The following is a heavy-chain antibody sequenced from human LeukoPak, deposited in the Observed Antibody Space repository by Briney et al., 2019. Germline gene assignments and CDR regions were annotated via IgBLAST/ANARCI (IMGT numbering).Heavy chain of an antibody. D-gene: IGHD1-26*01. J-gene: IGHJ4*02. CDR3: ARHKVVRRIVGATNYFDY. Sequence: SETLSLTCTVSGYSISSGYYWGWIRQPPGKGLEWIGTIYHSGSTYYNPSLNSRVTISVDTSKNQFSLKLSSVTAADTAVYYCARHKVVRRIVGATNYFDYWGQGTLVTVSS. CDR1: GYSISSGYY. V-gene: IGHV4-38-2*02. CDR2: IYHSGST.